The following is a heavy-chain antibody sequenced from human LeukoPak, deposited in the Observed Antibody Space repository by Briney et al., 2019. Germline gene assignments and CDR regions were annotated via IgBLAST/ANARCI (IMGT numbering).Heavy chain of an antibody. J-gene: IGHJ4*02. Sequence: PSETLSLTCTVSGGSFSSSNYFWVWIRQPPGKGLEWIGSIYYSGNSYYNPSLKSRVTISVGTSKNHFSLKLRSVMAADTAVYYCARHGNVVVVPAAKGFDYWGQGTQVTVSS. CDR1: GGSFSSSNYF. CDR3: ARHGNVVVVPAAKGFDY. V-gene: IGHV4-39*01. D-gene: IGHD2-2*01. CDR2: IYYSGNS.